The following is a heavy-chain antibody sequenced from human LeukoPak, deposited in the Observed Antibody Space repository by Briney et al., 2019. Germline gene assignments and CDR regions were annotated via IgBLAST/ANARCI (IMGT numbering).Heavy chain of an antibody. V-gene: IGHV3-23*01. J-gene: IGHJ4*02. Sequence: PGGPLSFSCAVSGITLSNFGMSWVRQAPGKGLEWVAGTSDGGGRKNYADSVKGRFTISRDNPKNTLYLQMNSLRAEDTAVYFCAKRGVVIRVILVGFHKEAYYFDSWGQGALVTVSS. CDR3: AKRGVVIRVILVGFHKEAYYFDS. D-gene: IGHD3-10*01. CDR2: TSDGGGRK. CDR1: GITLSNFG.